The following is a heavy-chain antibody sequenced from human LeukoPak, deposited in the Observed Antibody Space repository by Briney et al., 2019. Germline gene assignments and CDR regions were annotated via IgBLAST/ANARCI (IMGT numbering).Heavy chain of an antibody. CDR3: ARSKPIADYPPTVNQLQYGMDV. J-gene: IGHJ6*02. V-gene: IGHV1-69*13. Sequence: GASVKVSCKASGGTFSSYAISWVRQAPGQGLEWMGGIIPIFGTANYAQKFQGRVTITADESTSTAYMELSSLRSEDTAVYYCARSKPIADYPPTVNQLQYGMDVWGQGTTVTVSS. CDR2: IIPIFGTA. D-gene: IGHD4-17*01. CDR1: GGTFSSYA.